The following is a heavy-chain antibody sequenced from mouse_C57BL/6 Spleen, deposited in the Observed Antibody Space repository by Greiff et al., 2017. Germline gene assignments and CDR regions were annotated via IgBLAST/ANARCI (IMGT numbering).Heavy chain of an antibody. V-gene: IGHV5-17*01. CDR2: ISSGSSTI. Sequence: EVQLVESGGGLVKPGGSLKLSCAASGFTFSDYGIHWVRQAPEKGLEWVAYISSGSSTIYYADTVKGRFTISRDNAKNTLFLQMTSLRSEDTAMYYCARGYYYGSTWFAYWGQGTLATVSA. J-gene: IGHJ3*01. CDR3: ARGYYYGSTWFAY. CDR1: GFTFSDYG. D-gene: IGHD1-1*01.